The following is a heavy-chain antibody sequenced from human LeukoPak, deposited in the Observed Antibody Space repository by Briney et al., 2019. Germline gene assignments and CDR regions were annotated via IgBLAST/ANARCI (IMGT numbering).Heavy chain of an antibody. CDR3: ARALRGEGFDY. CDR2: IWYDGSNK. Sequence: GGSLRLSCAASGFTFSSYGMHWVRQAPGKGLEWVAVIWYDGSNKYYADSVKGRFTISRDNSKNTLCLQMNSLRAEDTAVYYCARALRGEGFDYWGQGTLVTVSS. J-gene: IGHJ4*02. CDR1: GFTFSSYG. V-gene: IGHV3-33*01. D-gene: IGHD2-21*01.